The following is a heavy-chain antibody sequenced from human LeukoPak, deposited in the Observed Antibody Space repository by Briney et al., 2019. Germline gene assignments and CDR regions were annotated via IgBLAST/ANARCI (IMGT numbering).Heavy chain of an antibody. D-gene: IGHD6-19*01. CDR3: VRDAGSGWDFDY. CDR2: ISGDGDST. J-gene: IGHJ4*02. CDR1: GFSFDDYA. V-gene: IGHV3-43*02. Sequence: GGSLRLSCAASGFSFDDYAMHWVRQAPGKGLEWVSLISGDGDSTYYADSVKGRFTVSRDNSKNSLYLQMSNLRTEDTALYYCVRDAGSGWDFDYWGQGTLVTVSS.